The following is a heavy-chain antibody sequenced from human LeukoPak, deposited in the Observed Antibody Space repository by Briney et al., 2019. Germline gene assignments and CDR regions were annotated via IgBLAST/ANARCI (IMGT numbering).Heavy chain of an antibody. Sequence: ASVKVSCKASGYSFSTHWMHWVRQAPGQGLEWMGIINPSGGFTSYAQKLQGRVTVARDMSTSTVYMELSNLRSEDTAVYYCARDQSGEWELLSGWWFDPWGQGTLVTVSS. J-gene: IGHJ5*02. D-gene: IGHD1-26*01. CDR3: ARDQSGEWELLSGWWFDP. CDR1: GYSFSTHW. CDR2: INPSGGFT. V-gene: IGHV1-46*01.